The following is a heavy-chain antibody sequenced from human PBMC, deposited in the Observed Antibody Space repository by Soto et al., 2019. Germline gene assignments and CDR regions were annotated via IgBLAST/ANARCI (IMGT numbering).Heavy chain of an antibody. CDR3: ARGESYSSGWGDAFDI. Sequence: EGSLRLSCAASGFTFTNYDMHWVRQAPGKGLEWKALILHDGSAEYYADSVKGRFTISRDNSKNTLYLQMNSLRAEDTAVYYCARGESYSSGWGDAFDIWGQGTMVTVS. CDR2: ILHDGSAE. J-gene: IGHJ3*02. CDR1: GFTFTNYD. V-gene: IGHV3-30*03. D-gene: IGHD6-19*01.